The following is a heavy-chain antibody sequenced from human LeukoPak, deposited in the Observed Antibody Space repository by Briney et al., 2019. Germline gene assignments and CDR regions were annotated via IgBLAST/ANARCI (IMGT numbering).Heavy chain of an antibody. CDR1: GYTLTELS. D-gene: IGHD6-13*01. CDR3: PTNVRAGRFSRAFDY. CDR2: FDPEDGET. V-gene: IGHV1-24*01. Sequence: ASVKVSCKVSGYTLTELSMHWVRQAPGKGLEWMGGFDPEDGETIYAQKFQGRVTMTEDTSTDTAYMELSSLRSEDTAVYYCPTNVRAGRFSRAFDYWGQGTLVTVSS. J-gene: IGHJ4*02.